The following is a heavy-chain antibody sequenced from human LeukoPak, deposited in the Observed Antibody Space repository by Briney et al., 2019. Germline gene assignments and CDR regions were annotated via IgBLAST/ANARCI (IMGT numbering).Heavy chain of an antibody. CDR1: GGSISSSSYY. J-gene: IGHJ2*01. Sequence: PSETLSLTCTASGGSISSSSYYWGWIRQPPGKGLEWIGSIYYSGSTYYNPSLKSRVTISVDTSKNQFSLKLSSVTAADTAVYYCARLRRITMIVNWYFDLWGRGTLVTVSS. V-gene: IGHV4-39*01. D-gene: IGHD3-22*01. CDR2: IYYSGST. CDR3: ARLRRITMIVNWYFDL.